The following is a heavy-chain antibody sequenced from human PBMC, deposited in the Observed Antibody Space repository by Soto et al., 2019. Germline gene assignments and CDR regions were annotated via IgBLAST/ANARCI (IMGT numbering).Heavy chain of an antibody. CDR1: GFTFSIFG. CDR2: IWYDGSNA. CDR3: ARDKGSSTVVSGISQEGYFDF. J-gene: IGHJ4*02. Sequence: QVQLVESGGGVVQPGRSLRLSCAASGFTFSIFGMHWVRQAPGKGLEWAAIIWYDGSNAYYADSVRGRFTISRDNSKNTVYLQMNSLRAEDTAVYYCARDKGSSTVVSGISQEGYFDFWGQGTLVTVSS. V-gene: IGHV3-33*01. D-gene: IGHD6-19*01.